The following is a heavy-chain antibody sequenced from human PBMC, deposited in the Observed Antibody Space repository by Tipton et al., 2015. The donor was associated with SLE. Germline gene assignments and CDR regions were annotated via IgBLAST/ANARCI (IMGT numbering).Heavy chain of an antibody. V-gene: IGHV3-30*04. CDR2: ISHDGRNK. J-gene: IGHJ3*02. CDR3: AKMGRAFDI. D-gene: IGHD1-26*01. CDR1: GFTFSSHP. Sequence: SLRLSCVASGFTFSSHPMQWVRQAPGKGLEWVALISHDGRNKHYADSVKGRFTISRDNSRNTLFLQMNSLRTEDTAVYYCAKMGRAFDIWGQGTMVTVSS.